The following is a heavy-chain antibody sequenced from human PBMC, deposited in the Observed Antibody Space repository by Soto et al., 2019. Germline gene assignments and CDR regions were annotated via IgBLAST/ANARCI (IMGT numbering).Heavy chain of an antibody. V-gene: IGHV1-69*12. D-gene: IGHD4-17*01. CDR3: ASNYGDYRYYYGVAV. CDR1: GGTFSSYA. J-gene: IGHJ6*02. Sequence: QVQLVQSGAEVKKPGSSVKVSCKASGGTFSSYAISWVRQAPGQGLEWMAGIIPLFGTADYAQKFQGRVTTTADESTSTAYMELSSLISEDTAVYYCASNYGDYRYYYGVAVWGQGTTVTVSS. CDR2: IIPLFGTA.